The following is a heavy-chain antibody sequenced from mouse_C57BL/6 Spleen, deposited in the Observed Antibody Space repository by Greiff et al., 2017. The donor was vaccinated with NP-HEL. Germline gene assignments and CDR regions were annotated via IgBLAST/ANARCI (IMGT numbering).Heavy chain of an antibody. CDR1: GFNIKDYY. CDR3: ARSEGYYLGYFDY. J-gene: IGHJ2*01. V-gene: IGHV14-2*01. CDR2: IDPEDGET. Sequence: EVKLMESGAELVKPGASVKLSCTASGFNIKDYYMHWVKQRTEQGLEWIGRIDPEDGETKYVPKFQGKATITADTSSHTPYLQLRSLTSEDPAVYYCARSEGYYLGYFDYWGQGTTRTVSS. D-gene: IGHD1-1*01.